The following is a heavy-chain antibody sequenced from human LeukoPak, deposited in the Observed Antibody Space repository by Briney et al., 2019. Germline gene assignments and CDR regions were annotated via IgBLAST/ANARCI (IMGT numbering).Heavy chain of an antibody. V-gene: IGHV1-69*01. CDR2: IIPIFGTA. Sequence: GSSVKVYCKASGGTFSSYAISWVRQAPGQGLEWMGGIIPIFGTANYAQKFQGRVTITADESTSTAYMELSSLRSEDTAVYYCASGGASYCGGDCYSASDYWGQGTLVTVSS. D-gene: IGHD2-21*02. CDR3: ASGGASYCGGDCYSASDY. J-gene: IGHJ4*02. CDR1: GGTFSSYA.